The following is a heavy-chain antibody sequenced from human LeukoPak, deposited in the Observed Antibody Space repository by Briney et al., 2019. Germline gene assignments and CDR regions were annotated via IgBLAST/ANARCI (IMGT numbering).Heavy chain of an antibody. CDR1: GFTFDDYA. Sequence: GGSLRLSCAASGFTFDDYAMHWVRQAPGKGLEWVSGINRNSDNIGYADSVKGRFTISRDNAKNTLYLQMNSLRAEDTAVYYCAVSSSSGSGYFDYWGQGTLVTVSS. CDR2: INRNSDNI. CDR3: AVSSSSGSGYFDY. V-gene: IGHV3-9*01. D-gene: IGHD6-13*01. J-gene: IGHJ4*02.